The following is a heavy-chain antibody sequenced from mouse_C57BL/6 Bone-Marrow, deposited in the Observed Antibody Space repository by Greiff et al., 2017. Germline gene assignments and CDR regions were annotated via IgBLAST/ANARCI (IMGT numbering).Heavy chain of an antibody. CDR1: GYSITSGYY. J-gene: IGHJ4*01. Sequence: EVKLQESGPGLVKPSQSLSLTCSVTGYSITSGYYWNWIRQFPGNKLEWMGYISYDGSNNYNPSLKNRISITRDTSKNQFFLKLNSVTTEDTATYYCARGPYGKSYGDYAMDYWGQGTSVTVSS. CDR2: ISYDGSN. V-gene: IGHV3-6*01. D-gene: IGHD1-1*01. CDR3: ARGPYGKSYGDYAMDY.